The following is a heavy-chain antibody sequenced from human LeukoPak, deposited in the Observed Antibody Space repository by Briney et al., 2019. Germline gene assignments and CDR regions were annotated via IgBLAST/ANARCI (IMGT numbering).Heavy chain of an antibody. CDR2: ISVSGGST. V-gene: IGHV3-23*01. D-gene: IGHD2-15*01. J-gene: IGHJ6*03. CDR1: GFTFSNYA. Sequence: GGSLRLSCAASGFTFSNYAMSWVRHAPGKGLEWVSTISVSGGSTYYADSVKGRFTISRDNSKNTLYLQMYSLRAEDTALYYCAKASRIVVVVAATSPYYYYMDVWGKGTTVTVSS. CDR3: AKASRIVVVVAATSPYYYYMDV.